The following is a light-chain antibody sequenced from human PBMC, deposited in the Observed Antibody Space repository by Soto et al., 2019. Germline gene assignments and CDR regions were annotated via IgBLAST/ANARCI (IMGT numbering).Light chain of an antibody. Sequence: DIPMTQSPSSLSASVRDRVTITCRASQGISNYLAWYQQKPGKVPKLLIYAASTLQSGVPSRFSGSVSGTDFTLTIGSLQPEDVASYYCQKYDSAPWTFGQGTKVEIK. CDR3: QKYDSAPWT. CDR2: AAS. J-gene: IGKJ1*01. V-gene: IGKV1-27*01. CDR1: QGISNY.